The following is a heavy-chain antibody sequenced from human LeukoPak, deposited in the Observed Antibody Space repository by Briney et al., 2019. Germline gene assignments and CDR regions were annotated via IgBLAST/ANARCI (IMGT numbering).Heavy chain of an antibody. V-gene: IGHV1-2*02. J-gene: IGHJ5*02. CDR2: INPNSGGT. CDR3: ARGRGVSYYYDSSGYNWFDP. D-gene: IGHD3-22*01. Sequence: ASVKVSCKASGYTFTGYYMHWVRQAPGQGLEWMGWINPNSGGTNYAQKFQGRVTMTRDTSISTAYMELSRLRSDGTAVYYCARGRGVSYYYDSSGYNWFDPWGQGTLVTVSS. CDR1: GYTFTGYY.